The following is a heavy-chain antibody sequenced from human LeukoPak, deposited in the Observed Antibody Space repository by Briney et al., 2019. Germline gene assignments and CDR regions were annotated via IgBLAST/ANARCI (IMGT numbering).Heavy chain of an antibody. CDR3: AKETYFHGDRGYPGKGA. CDR2: ISGSGGGT. Sequence: GGSLRLSCAASGFTFSTYAMSWVRQAPGKGLEWVSTISGSGGGTYYAESVKGRFTISRDNLKNTLSLQMNSLRVEDTAVYYCAKETYFHGDRGYPGKGAWGQGTLVTVSS. V-gene: IGHV3-23*01. J-gene: IGHJ5*02. D-gene: IGHD3-22*01. CDR1: GFTFSTYA.